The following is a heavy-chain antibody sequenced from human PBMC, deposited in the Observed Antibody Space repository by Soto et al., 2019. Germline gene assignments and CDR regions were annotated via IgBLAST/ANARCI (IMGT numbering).Heavy chain of an antibody. Sequence: QVQLVESGGGLVKPGGSLRLSCAASGFTFSDYYMSWIRQAPGKGLEWVSYISSSGSTIYYADSVKGRFTISRDNAKNSLYLQMNSLRAEDTAVYYCARVHQGIAARPPLLYYYYYYMDVWGKGTTVTVSS. J-gene: IGHJ6*03. CDR2: ISSSGSTI. V-gene: IGHV3-11*01. D-gene: IGHD6-6*01. CDR3: ARVHQGIAARPPLLYYYYYYMDV. CDR1: GFTFSDYY.